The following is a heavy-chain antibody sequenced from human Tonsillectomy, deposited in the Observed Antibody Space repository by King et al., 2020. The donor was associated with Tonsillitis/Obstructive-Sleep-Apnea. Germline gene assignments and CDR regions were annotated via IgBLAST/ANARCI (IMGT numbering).Heavy chain of an antibody. Sequence: VQLVESGGGLVKPGGSLRLSCAASGFTFSNAWRSWVRQAPGKGLEWVGRIKSKTDGGTKDYTAPVEGRFTISRDDSKNTLYLQINSLKTEDTAVYYCTSRAIAVWGKGTTVTVSS. J-gene: IGHJ6*04. V-gene: IGHV3-15*01. CDR3: TSRAIAV. CDR2: IKSKTDGGTK. CDR1: GFTFSNAW.